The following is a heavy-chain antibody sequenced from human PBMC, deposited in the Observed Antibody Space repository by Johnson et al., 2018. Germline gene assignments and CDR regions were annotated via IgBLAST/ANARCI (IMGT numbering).Heavy chain of an antibody. CDR1: GGSFSGYY. V-gene: IGHV4-34*01. D-gene: IGHD2-15*01. CDR2: INHSGST. Sequence: QVQLQQWGAGLLKPSETLSLTCAVYGGSFSGYYWSWIRQPPGKGLEWIGEINHSGSTNYNPSLKSRVTISVDTSKNQFSLKRSSGTAADTAVYYCAGGRGTDCRSGSCYPLGYGGQGTLVTVSS. CDR3: AGGRGTDCRSGSCYPLGY. J-gene: IGHJ4*02.